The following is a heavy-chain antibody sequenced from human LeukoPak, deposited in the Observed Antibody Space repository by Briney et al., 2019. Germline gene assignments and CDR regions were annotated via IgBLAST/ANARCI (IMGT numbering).Heavy chain of an antibody. D-gene: IGHD4-17*01. Sequence: PSETLSLTCAVSDDSISSHCWTWIRQPPGQGLDWIGYISYIGSTNYNPSLKRRVTISIDTSKNQCSLKLSSVTAADTAVYYCARDLFTVTKGGDIWGQGKMVSVSS. CDR3: ARDLFTVTKGGDI. V-gene: IGHV4-59*11. CDR2: ISYIGST. CDR1: DDSISSHC. J-gene: IGHJ3*02.